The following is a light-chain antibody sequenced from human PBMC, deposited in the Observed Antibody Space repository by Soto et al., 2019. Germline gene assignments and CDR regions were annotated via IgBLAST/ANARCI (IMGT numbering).Light chain of an antibody. CDR2: GAS. CDR1: QSIGTY. J-gene: IGKJ1*01. V-gene: IGKV1-39*01. Sequence: DIQVTQSPSSLSAFVGDRVTITCRASQSIGTYLNWYHQKPGKAPQLLIYGASTLQSGVPLRFSGSGSGTHFTLTINSLQPEDFGTYSCQQSYNTTTFGQGTKVDIK. CDR3: QQSYNTTT.